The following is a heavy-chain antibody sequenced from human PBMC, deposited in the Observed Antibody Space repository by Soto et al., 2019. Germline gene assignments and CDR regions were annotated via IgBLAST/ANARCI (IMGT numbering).Heavy chain of an antibody. J-gene: IGHJ4*02. Sequence: SETLSLTCTVSGGSISSSSYYWGWIRQPPGKGLEWIGSIYYSGSTYYNPSLKSRVTISVDTSKNQFSLKLSSVTAADTAVYYCARTYYDILTGYYSKYYFGYWGQGTLVTVSS. V-gene: IGHV4-39*01. CDR3: ARTYYDILTGYYSKYYFGY. CDR1: GGSISSSSYY. CDR2: IYYSGST. D-gene: IGHD3-9*01.